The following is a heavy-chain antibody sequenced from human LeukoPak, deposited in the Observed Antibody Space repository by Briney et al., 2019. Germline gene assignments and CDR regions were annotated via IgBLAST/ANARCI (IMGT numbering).Heavy chain of an antibody. D-gene: IGHD3-10*01. V-gene: IGHV4-39*01. CDR3: ASQSYYYGSGRDYYYYMDV. CDR2: IYYSGST. CDR1: GGSISSSSYY. J-gene: IGHJ6*03. Sequence: SETLSLTCTVSGGSISSSSYYWGWIRQPPGKGLEWIGSIYYSGSTYYNPSLKSRVTISVDTSKNQFSLKLSPVTAADTAVYYCASQSYYYGSGRDYYYYMDVWGKGTTVAISS.